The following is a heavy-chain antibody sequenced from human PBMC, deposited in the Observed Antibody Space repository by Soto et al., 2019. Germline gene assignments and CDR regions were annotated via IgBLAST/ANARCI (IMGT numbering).Heavy chain of an antibody. D-gene: IGHD6-19*01. J-gene: IGHJ6*02. CDR2: IYPGDSDT. CDR3: ARHSTVAGTLFYYYYGMDV. Sequence: PGESLKISCKGSGYSFTSYWIGWVRQMPGKGLEWMGIIYPGDSDTRYSPSFQGQVTISADKSISTAYLQWSSLKASDTAMYYCARHSTVAGTLFYYYYGMDVWGQGTTVTVSS. CDR1: GYSFTSYW. V-gene: IGHV5-51*01.